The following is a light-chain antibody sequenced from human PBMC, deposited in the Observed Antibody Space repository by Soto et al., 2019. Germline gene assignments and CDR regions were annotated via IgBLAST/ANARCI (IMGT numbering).Light chain of an antibody. CDR3: QQDGSSVT. V-gene: IGKV3-20*01. CDR2: GAS. J-gene: IGKJ4*01. CDR1: QSVSANY. Sequence: EVVLTQSPGTLSLSPGERATLSCRASQSVSANYFAWYQQKPGQAPRLLIYGASSRATGIPDRFSCSGSGTDFALTISGLEPEDFAVYFCQQDGSSVTFGGGTKVEIK.